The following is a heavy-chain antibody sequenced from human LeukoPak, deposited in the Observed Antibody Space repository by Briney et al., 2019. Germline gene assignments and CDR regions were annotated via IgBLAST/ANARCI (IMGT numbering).Heavy chain of an antibody. CDR1: GVSINSHY. CDR3: ARAGPWQIDP. V-gene: IGHV4-59*11. CDR2: IYYTGTT. J-gene: IGHJ5*02. D-gene: IGHD3-10*01. Sequence: KSSETLSLTCTVSGVSINSHYWNWIRQPPGKGLEWIGHIYYTGTTNYNPSLKSRVTISVDRSKNHFSPKLKSVTNADTAVYYCARAGPWQIDPWGQGILVTISS.